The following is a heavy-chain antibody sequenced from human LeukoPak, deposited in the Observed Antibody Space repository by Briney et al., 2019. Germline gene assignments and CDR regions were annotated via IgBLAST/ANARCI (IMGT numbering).Heavy chain of an antibody. CDR1: GFPFSNYW. Sequence: GGSLRLSCAGSGFPFSNYWMAWLRQAPGKGLEWEANMKDDGGEINYVDAVKGRFTISRDNAKNSLDLQMKSLRVDDTAVYYCVRDRGYSTFDYWGQGTLVIVSS. CDR2: MKDDGGEI. CDR3: VRDRGYSTFDY. D-gene: IGHD4-23*01. V-gene: IGHV3-7*01. J-gene: IGHJ4*02.